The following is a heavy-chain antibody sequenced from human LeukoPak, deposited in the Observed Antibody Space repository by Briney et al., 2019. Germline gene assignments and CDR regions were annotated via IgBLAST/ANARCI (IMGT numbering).Heavy chain of an antibody. CDR3: ARGLARVATTGGGFDY. Sequence: SETLSLTCTVSGGSISSSSYYWGWIRQPPGKGLEWIGSIYYSGSTYYNPSLKSRVTLSVDTPKNQFSLKLSSVTAADTAVYYCARGLARVATTGGGFDYWGQGTLVTVSS. CDR2: IYYSGST. J-gene: IGHJ4*02. V-gene: IGHV4-39*01. D-gene: IGHD5-12*01. CDR1: GGSISSSSYY.